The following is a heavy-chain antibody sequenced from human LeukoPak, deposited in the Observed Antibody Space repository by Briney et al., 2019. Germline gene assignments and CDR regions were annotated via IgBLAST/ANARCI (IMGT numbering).Heavy chain of an antibody. D-gene: IGHD3-9*01. V-gene: IGHV5-51*01. CDR2: IYPGDSDT. J-gene: IGHJ4*02. Sequence: PGESLKISCKGSGYSFTSYWIGWVRQMPGKGLEWMGIIYPGDSDTRYSPSFQGQVTISADKSISTAYLQWSSLKASDTAMYYCARTPRDILTGYLFDYWGQGTLVTVSS. CDR3: ARTPRDILTGYLFDY. CDR1: GYSFTSYW.